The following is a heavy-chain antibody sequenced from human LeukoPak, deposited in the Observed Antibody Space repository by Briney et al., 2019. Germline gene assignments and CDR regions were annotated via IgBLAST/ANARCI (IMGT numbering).Heavy chain of an antibody. CDR3: ARGGLQWLVGSYGMDV. D-gene: IGHD6-19*01. V-gene: IGHV1-8*01. CDR1: GYTFTSYD. Sequence: ASVKVSCTASGYTFTSYDINWVRQATGQGLEWMGWMNPNSGNTGYAQKFQGRVTMTRNTSISTAYMELSSLRSEDTAVYYCARGGLQWLVGSYGMDVWGQGTTVTVSS. J-gene: IGHJ6*02. CDR2: MNPNSGNT.